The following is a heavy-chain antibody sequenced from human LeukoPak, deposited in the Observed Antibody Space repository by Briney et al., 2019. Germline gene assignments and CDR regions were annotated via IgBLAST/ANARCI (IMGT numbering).Heavy chain of an antibody. D-gene: IGHD6-19*01. Sequence: PGGSLRLSCAASGFTFSSYAMSWVRHAAWKGLEWVSAISGSGGSTYYADSVKGRFTISRDNSKNTLYLQMNSLRAEDTAVYYCAKGSQGLAVELDYWGQGTLVTVSS. CDR3: AKGSQGLAVELDY. CDR1: GFTFSSYA. J-gene: IGHJ4*02. CDR2: ISGSGGST. V-gene: IGHV3-23*01.